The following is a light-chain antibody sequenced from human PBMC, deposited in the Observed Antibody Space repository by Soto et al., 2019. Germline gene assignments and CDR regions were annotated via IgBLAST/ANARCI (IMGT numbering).Light chain of an antibody. V-gene: IGKV3-11*01. J-gene: IGKJ5*01. CDR1: QSFSSY. CDR2: DAS. Sequence: PGARATLSCRAGQSFSSYLAWYQQKPGQAPRLLIYDASSRATGIPARFSGSGSGTDFTLTISSLEPEDFAVYYCQQRSNWRSTFGQGTRLEIK. CDR3: QQRSNWRST.